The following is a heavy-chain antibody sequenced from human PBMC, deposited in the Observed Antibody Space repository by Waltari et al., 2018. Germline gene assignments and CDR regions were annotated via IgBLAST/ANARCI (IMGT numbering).Heavy chain of an antibody. CDR3: AKDPKVRRDSNRYLDY. J-gene: IGHJ4*02. Sequence: EVQPVASGGGLVQPGRSLRLSCAASGFTFADYAMHWVRQALGKGLEWVSGISWNSVVIGYADSVKGRFTISRDNAKNSLYLQMNSLRAADTALYYCAKDPKVRRDSNRYLDYWGQGTLVTVSS. CDR1: GFTFADYA. D-gene: IGHD3-22*01. CDR2: ISWNSVVI. V-gene: IGHV3-9*01.